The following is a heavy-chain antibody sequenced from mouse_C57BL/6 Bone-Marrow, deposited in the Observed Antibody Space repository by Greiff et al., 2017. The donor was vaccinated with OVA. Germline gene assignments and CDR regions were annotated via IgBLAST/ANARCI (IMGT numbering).Heavy chain of an antibody. J-gene: IGHJ3*01. CDR2: IDPSDSYT. V-gene: IGHV1-59*01. Sequence: VQLQQSGAELVRPGTSVKLSCKASGYTFTSYWMHWVKQRPGQGLEWIGEIDPSDSYTNYNQKFKGKATLTVDTSSSTAYMQLSSLTSEDSAVYYCARRRFAYWGQGTLVTVSA. CDR3: ARRRFAY. CDR1: GYTFTSYW.